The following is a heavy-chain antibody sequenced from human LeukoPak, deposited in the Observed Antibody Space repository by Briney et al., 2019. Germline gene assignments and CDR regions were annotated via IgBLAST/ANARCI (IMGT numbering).Heavy chain of an antibody. D-gene: IGHD2-8*01. CDR3: AKGGVVNGIARGVFDY. CDR2: ISGSGGST. V-gene: IGHV3-23*01. CDR1: GFTFSSYG. J-gene: IGHJ4*02. Sequence: GGSLRLSCAASGFTFSSYGMSWVRQAPGKGLEWVSAISGSGGSTYYADSVKGRFTISRDNSKNTLYLQMNSLRAEDTAVYYCAKGGVVNGIARGVFDYWGQGTLVTVSS.